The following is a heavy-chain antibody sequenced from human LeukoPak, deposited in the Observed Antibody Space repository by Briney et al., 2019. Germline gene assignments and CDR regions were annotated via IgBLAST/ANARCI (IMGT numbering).Heavy chain of an antibody. CDR1: EYNFNMYW. CDR2: IYPGDSDT. D-gene: IGHD5-24*01. V-gene: IGHV5-51*01. CDR3: ARLDGYVYYYYMDV. Sequence: GESLKISCKGSEYNFNMYWIGWVRQMPGKGPEWMGIIYPGDSDTRYSPSFQGQVTISADKSISTAYLQWSSLKASDTAMYYCARLDGYVYYYYMDVWGKGTTVTVSS. J-gene: IGHJ6*03.